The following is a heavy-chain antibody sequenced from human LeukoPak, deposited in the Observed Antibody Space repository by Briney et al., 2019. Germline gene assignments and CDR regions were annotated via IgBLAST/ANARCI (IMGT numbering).Heavy chain of an antibody. Sequence: GGSLRLSCAASGFSVSNYYMSWVRQPPGKGLEWVSVMYTSGGRYYGDSVKGRFTVSRDNSKNTVFLQMNSLRVEDTALYYCTRASTKGPSYM. D-gene: IGHD2-2*01. CDR3: TRASTKGPSYM. V-gene: IGHV3-66*01. J-gene: IGHJ6*03. CDR1: GFSVSNYY. CDR2: MYTSGGR.